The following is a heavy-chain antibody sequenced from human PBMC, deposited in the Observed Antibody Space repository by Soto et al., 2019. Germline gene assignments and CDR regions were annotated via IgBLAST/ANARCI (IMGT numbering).Heavy chain of an antibody. V-gene: IGHV3-30-3*01. J-gene: IGHJ4*02. Sequence: PGGSLRLSWAASGFTFSSYAMHWVRQAPGKGLEWVAVIPYDGSNKYYADSVKGRFTISRDNSKNTLYLQMNSLRAEDTAVYYCARASRRTVVTSNFDYWGQGTLVTVSS. CDR1: GFTFSSYA. CDR3: ARASRRTVVTSNFDY. D-gene: IGHD2-21*02. CDR2: IPYDGSNK.